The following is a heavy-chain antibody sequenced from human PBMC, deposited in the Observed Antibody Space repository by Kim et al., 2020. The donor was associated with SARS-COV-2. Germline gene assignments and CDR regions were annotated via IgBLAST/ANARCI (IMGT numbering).Heavy chain of an antibody. V-gene: IGHV3-23*01. D-gene: IGHD6-13*01. J-gene: IGHJ4*02. CDR1: GFTFSSYA. CDR2: ISGSGGST. CDR3: AKDGIAAADPYYFDY. Sequence: GGSLRLSCAASGFTFSSYAMSWVRQAPGKGLEWVSAISGSGGSTYYADSVKGRFTISRDNSKNTLYLQINSLRAEDTAVYYCAKDGIAAADPYYFDYWGQGTLVTVSS.